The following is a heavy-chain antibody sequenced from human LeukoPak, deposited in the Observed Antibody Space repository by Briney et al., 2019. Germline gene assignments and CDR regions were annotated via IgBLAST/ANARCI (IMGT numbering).Heavy chain of an antibody. CDR2: ISYDGSNK. D-gene: IGHD3-16*01. CDR1: GFTFSSYA. CDR3: ARETIGGAFDI. V-gene: IGHV3-30*04. J-gene: IGHJ3*02. Sequence: GGSLRLSCAAPGFTFSSYAMHWVRQAPGKGLGWVAVISYDGSNKYYADSVKGRFTISRDNSKNTLYLQMNSLRAEDTAVYYCARETIGGAFDIWGQGTMVTVSS.